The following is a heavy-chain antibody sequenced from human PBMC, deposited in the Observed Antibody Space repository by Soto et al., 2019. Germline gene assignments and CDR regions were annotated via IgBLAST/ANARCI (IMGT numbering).Heavy chain of an antibody. CDR3: ARGKVDYFDY. V-gene: IGHV3-23*01. Sequence: PGGSLRLSCAASGFTFNTYAMNWVRQAPGKGLEWVSAISGSGGSTYYADSVKGRFTISGDNSKNTLYLQMNSLRAEDTAVYYCARGKVDYFDYWGQGTLVTVSS. CDR1: GFTFNTYA. D-gene: IGHD1-26*01. CDR2: ISGSGGST. J-gene: IGHJ4*02.